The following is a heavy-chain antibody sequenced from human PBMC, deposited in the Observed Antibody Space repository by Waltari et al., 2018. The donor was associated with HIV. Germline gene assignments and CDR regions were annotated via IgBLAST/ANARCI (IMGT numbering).Heavy chain of an antibody. V-gene: IGHV3-15*01. D-gene: IGHD2-15*01. CDR3: TADLYESDQYSHDY. Sequence: EVQLVESGGGLVKPGGSLRLSCAASGFLFKKALMSWVRRAQGNEREWVRRIRTGTVVGAMFYASPVKAIFTSSMDDSKNTLYRQMDGLITEDSAVYYCTADLYESDQYSHDYWCQVTLVTVSP. CDR1: GFLFKKAL. CDR2: IRTGTVVGAM. J-gene: IGHJ4*02.